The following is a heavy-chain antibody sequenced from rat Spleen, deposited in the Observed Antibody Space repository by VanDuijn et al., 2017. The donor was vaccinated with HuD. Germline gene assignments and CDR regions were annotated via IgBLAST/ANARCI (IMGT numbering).Heavy chain of an antibody. Sequence: EVQLVESGGGLVQPGRSMKLSCAASGFTFSDYYMAWVRQAPKKGLEWVASISYDGSSAYYRDSVKGRFTISRDNAQSTLYLQMDSLRSEDTATYYCARHGYGGYSGPFAYWGQGTLVTVSS. D-gene: IGHD1-11*01. CDR1: GFTFSDYY. CDR2: ISYDGSSA. V-gene: IGHV5-7*01. J-gene: IGHJ3*01. CDR3: ARHGYGGYSGPFAY.